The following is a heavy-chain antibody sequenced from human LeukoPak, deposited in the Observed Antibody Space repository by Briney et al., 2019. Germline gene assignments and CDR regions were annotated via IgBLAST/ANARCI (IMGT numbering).Heavy chain of an antibody. D-gene: IGHD3-3*01. V-gene: IGHV4-4*02. Sequence: SETLSLTCAVSGGSISSSNWWSWVRQPPGKGLEWIGEIYHSGSTNHNPSLKSRVTISVDTSKNQFSLKLSSVTAADTAVYYCARLSSYDFWSGYLIYFDYWGQGTLVTVSS. CDR2: IYHSGST. J-gene: IGHJ4*02. CDR3: ARLSSYDFWSGYLIYFDY. CDR1: GGSISSSNW.